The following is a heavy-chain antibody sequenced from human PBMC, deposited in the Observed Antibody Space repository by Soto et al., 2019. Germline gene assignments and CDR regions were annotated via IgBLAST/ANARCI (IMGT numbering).Heavy chain of an antibody. Sequence: EAQLSESGGGLIQPGGSLRLSCVASGLTFRNFAMNWVRQAPGKGLEWVSGTSGSGGSTSYGDSVEGRFIISRDNSKSTLYLQMNSLRVEDTAVYYCASLYCSGGSCEADAFDVWGPGTRVTVSS. V-gene: IGHV3-23*01. D-gene: IGHD2-15*01. CDR1: GLTFRNFA. CDR3: ASLYCSGGSCEADAFDV. J-gene: IGHJ3*01. CDR2: TSGSGGST.